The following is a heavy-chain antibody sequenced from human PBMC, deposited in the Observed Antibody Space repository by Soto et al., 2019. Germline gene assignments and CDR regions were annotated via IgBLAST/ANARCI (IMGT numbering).Heavy chain of an antibody. D-gene: IGHD2-2*01. CDR3: ARVPDR. CDR2: IYHSGST. J-gene: IGHJ5*02. Sequence: ASGTLSLTCAVSGGSISSGGYSWSWIRQPPRKGLEWIGYIYHSGSTYYNPSLKSRVTISVDRSKNQFSLKLSSVTAADTAVYYCARVPDRRGQGTLVTVSS. CDR1: GGSISSGGYS. V-gene: IGHV4-30-2*01.